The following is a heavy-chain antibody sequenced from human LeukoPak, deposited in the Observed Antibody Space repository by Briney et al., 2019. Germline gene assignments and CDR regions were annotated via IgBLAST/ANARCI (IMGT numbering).Heavy chain of an antibody. Sequence: PSQTLSLTCAVSGGSISSGGYSWSWIRQPPGKGLEWIGYIYHSGSTYYNPSLKSRVTISVDRSKNQFSLKLSSVTAADTAVYYCARSTMVRGAIYGMDVWGQGTTVTVSS. CDR2: IYHSGST. CDR3: ARSTMVRGAIYGMDV. J-gene: IGHJ6*02. D-gene: IGHD3-10*01. V-gene: IGHV4-30-2*01. CDR1: GGSISSGGYS.